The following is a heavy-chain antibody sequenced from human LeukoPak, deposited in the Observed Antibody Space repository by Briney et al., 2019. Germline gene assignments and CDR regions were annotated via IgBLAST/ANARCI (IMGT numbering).Heavy chain of an antibody. CDR1: GFTFSSYG. Sequence: LPGGSLRLSCAASGFTFSSYGMHWVRQAPGKGLEWVAVISYDGSNKYYADSVKGRFTISRDNSKNTLYLQMNSLRAEDTAVYYCAKELYGDYGTFDYWGQGTLVTISS. D-gene: IGHD4-17*01. V-gene: IGHV3-30*18. J-gene: IGHJ4*02. CDR2: ISYDGSNK. CDR3: AKELYGDYGTFDY.